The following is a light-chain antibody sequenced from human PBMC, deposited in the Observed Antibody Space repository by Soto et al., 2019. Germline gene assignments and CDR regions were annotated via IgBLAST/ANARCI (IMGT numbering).Light chain of an antibody. CDR2: DAS. V-gene: IGKV3-15*01. Sequence: EVVMTQSPGTLSVSPGGRATLSCRASRSLTTNLAWYQKKPGQAPRLLIHDASTKATGIPARFSGSGSGTEFTLTISSLQSEDFAVYYGQQYDDWPLTFGQGKRLE. J-gene: IGKJ5*01. CDR3: QQYDDWPLT. CDR1: RSLTTN.